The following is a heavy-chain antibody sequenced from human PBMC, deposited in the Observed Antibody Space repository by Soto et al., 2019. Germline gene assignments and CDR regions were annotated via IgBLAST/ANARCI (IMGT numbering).Heavy chain of an antibody. D-gene: IGHD1-1*01. J-gene: IGHJ4*02. CDR2: INDDVSST. CDR1: GFTFSMYW. CDR3: TRGPRSTSTGTGAF. V-gene: IGHV3-74*01. Sequence: GSLRLSCAASGFTFSMYWMHWVRQVPGKGPEWVSRINDDVSSTNYADSVKGRFTISRDNAKNTLYLQMNDLRAEDTAVYYCTRGPRSTSTGTGAFWGQGTLVTVSS.